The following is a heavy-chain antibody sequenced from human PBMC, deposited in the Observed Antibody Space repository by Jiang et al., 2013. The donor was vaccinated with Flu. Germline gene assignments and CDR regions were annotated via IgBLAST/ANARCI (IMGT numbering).Heavy chain of an antibody. V-gene: IGHV3-7*03. CDR1: GFTFGNYW. CDR3: ARGPSGTNAGKFDF. J-gene: IGHJ4*02. CDR2: INQLGFKI. D-gene: IGHD6-13*01. Sequence: QLVESGGGLVQPGGSLRLSCAASGFTFGNYWMNWVRQAPGQGLEWVANINQLGFKIYYADSVQGRFTISRDNAENSLYLQMNSLRVEDTAVYYCARGPSGTNAGKFDFWGQGTRVAVSS.